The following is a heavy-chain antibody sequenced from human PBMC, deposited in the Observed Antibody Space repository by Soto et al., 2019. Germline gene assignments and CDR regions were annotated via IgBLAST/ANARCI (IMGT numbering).Heavy chain of an antibody. CDR2: INGDGTST. CDR1: GFVFSNYW. V-gene: IGHV3-74*01. D-gene: IGHD4-17*01. J-gene: IGHJ5*02. Sequence: EMQLVESGGGLVQPGQSLRLSCAASGFVFSNYWMHWVRQTPGKGLVWVSRINGDGTSTSYADSVRGRFTISRDNDKSTLYLQMDSLRIEDTALYYFARFRVDGDAVPWGQGTLVTVFS. CDR3: ARFRVDGDAVP.